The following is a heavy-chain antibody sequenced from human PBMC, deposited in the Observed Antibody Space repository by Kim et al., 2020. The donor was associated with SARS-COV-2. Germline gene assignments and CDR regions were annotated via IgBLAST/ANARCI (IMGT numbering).Heavy chain of an antibody. CDR3: AAAGSSGWFNWFDP. J-gene: IGHJ5*02. V-gene: IGHV3-66*01. D-gene: IGHD6-19*01. Sequence: ADSREGKFTISRDNSKNTLYLQVHSLRAEDTAVYYWAAAGSSGWFNWFDPWGQGTLVTVSS.